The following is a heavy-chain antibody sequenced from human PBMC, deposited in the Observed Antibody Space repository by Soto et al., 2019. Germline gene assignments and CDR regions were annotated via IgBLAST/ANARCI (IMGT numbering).Heavy chain of an antibody. J-gene: IGHJ6*02. D-gene: IGHD5-18*01. Sequence: SVKVSCKASGYTFTSYYMHWVRQAPGQGLEWMGIINPSGGSTSYAQKFQGRVTMTRDTSTSTVYMELSSLRSEDTAVYYCAREFAGYSYGYNYYGMDVWGQGTTVTVSS. CDR3: AREFAGYSYGYNYYGMDV. V-gene: IGHV1-46*01. CDR1: GYTFTSYY. CDR2: INPSGGST.